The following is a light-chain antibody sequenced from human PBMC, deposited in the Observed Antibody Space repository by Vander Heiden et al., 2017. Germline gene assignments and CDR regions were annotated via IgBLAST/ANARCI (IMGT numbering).Light chain of an antibody. V-gene: IGLV3-1*01. CDR1: KLGDKF. CDR3: QAWDSSILYV. CDR2: QDR. Sequence: SYELTPPPSLSVSPGQAATITCSGDKLGDKFVSWYQQKPGQSPVLVMYQDRKRPSGIPDRFSASHSGNTATLTIGGAQAMDEADYYCQAWDSSILYVFGTGTKVTVL. J-gene: IGLJ1*01.